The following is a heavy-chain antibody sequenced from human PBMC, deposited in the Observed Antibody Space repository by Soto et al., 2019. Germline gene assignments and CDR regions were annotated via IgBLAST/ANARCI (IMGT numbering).Heavy chain of an antibody. CDR2: ISSNGSNR. CDR1: GFTFSDYY. J-gene: IGHJ5*02. Sequence: GGSLRLSCAASGFTFSDYYMSWIRQAPGKGLEWAAYISSNGSNRYYADSVKGRFTIFRDNSKNTVYLQMDSLRAEDTALYYCARDRAGIGTSCWFDPWGQGTLVTVSS. D-gene: IGHD6-13*01. CDR3: ARDRAGIGTSCWFDP. V-gene: IGHV3-11*04.